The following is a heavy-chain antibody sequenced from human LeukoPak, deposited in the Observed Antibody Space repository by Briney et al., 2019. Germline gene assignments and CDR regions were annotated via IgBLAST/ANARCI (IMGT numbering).Heavy chain of an antibody. CDR2: IIPIFGAT. CDR3: ARGVQEYYGSANYIFDT. CDR1: GYTLTELS. V-gene: IGHV1-69*13. J-gene: IGHJ5*02. D-gene: IGHD3-10*01. Sequence: SVKVSCKVSGYTLTELSMHWVRQAPGQGLEWMGGIIPIFGATNYAQRFQGRVTITADESTTTAYMELSSLRSEDTAVYYCARGVQEYYGSANYIFDTWGQGTQVTVSS.